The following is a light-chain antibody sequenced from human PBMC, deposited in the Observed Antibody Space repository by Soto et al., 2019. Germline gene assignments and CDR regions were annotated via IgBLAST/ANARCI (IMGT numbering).Light chain of an antibody. Sequence: QSALTQPPSASGSPGQSVTISCTGTSSDIGGYNYVSWYQQPPGKAPKLMIYEVTKRPSGVPDRFSGSKSGNTASLTVSGLQAEDEADYDCTSFAGNFNVVFCGGTELTVL. CDR3: TSFAGNFNVV. CDR2: EVT. CDR1: SSDIGGYNY. J-gene: IGLJ2*01. V-gene: IGLV2-8*01.